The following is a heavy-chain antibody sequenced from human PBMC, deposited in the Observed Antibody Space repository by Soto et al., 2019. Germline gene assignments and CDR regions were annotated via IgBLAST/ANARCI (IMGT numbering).Heavy chain of an antibody. V-gene: IGHV1-69*01. D-gene: IGHD3-10*01. CDR1: GGTFGSYA. J-gene: IGHJ4*02. CDR2: IIPIFGTA. CDR3: ARTPITMVAWFDY. Sequence: SVKVSCKASGGTFGSYAISWVRQAPGQGLEWMGGIIPIFGTANYAQKFQGRVTITADESTSTAYMELSSLRSEDTAVYYCARTPITMVAWFDYWGQGTLVTVSS.